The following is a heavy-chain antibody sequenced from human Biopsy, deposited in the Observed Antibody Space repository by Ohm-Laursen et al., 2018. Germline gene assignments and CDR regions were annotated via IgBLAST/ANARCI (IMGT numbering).Heavy chain of an antibody. CDR2: IYYTGST. D-gene: IGHD5-12*01. Sequence: TLSLTCPVSRDSISNYYWTWIRQSPGKGLEWIGYIYYTGSTNYNPSVKSRVTISVDTSKNQFSLKLNSVTAADTAVYFCARDSRGGHLNITSITGKNLDSWGQGILVTVSS. J-gene: IGHJ4*02. CDR1: RDSISNYY. V-gene: IGHV4-59*01. CDR3: ARDSRGGHLNITSITGKNLDS.